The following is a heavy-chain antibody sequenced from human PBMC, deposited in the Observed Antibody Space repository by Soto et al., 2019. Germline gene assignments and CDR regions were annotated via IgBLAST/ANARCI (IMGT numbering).Heavy chain of an antibody. CDR1: GFTFSSYW. V-gene: IGHV3-7*01. D-gene: IGHD2-2*02. Sequence: GGSLRLSCAASGFTFSSYWMSWVRQAPGKGLEWVANIKQDGSEKYYVDSVKGRFTISRDNAKNSLYLQMNSLRAEDTAVYYCARDRVPAAIQQLVRSAAFDIWGQGTMVTVSS. CDR3: ARDRVPAAIQQLVRSAAFDI. J-gene: IGHJ3*02. CDR2: IKQDGSEK.